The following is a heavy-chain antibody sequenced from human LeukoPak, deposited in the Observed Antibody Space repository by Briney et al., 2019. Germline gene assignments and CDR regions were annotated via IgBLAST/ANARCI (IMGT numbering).Heavy chain of an antibody. J-gene: IGHJ4*02. V-gene: IGHV4-4*09. D-gene: IGHD3-22*01. CDR1: AGSISSYY. Sequence: SETLSLTCTVSAGSISSYYWSWIRQPPGKGLEWIGYIYTSGSTNYNPSLKSRVTIPVDTSKNQFSLKLSSVTAADTAVYYCARTRDSSGFMIDYWGQGTLVTVSS. CDR3: ARTRDSSGFMIDY. CDR2: IYTSGST.